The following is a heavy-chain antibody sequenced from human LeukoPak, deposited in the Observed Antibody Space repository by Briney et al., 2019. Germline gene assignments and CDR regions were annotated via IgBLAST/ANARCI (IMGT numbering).Heavy chain of an antibody. CDR2: SGSGANT. Sequence: GGSLRLSCTASGFTFSNYALSWVRQAPGKGLEWVVSGSGANTYYADSVKGRFTISRDNSKNTVFLQMNSLGAEDTAVYYCAKDRDPLSSSGWPWAYFDYWGQGIMVIVSS. CDR3: AKDRDPLSSSGWPWAYFDY. D-gene: IGHD6-19*01. CDR1: GFTFSNYA. J-gene: IGHJ4*02. V-gene: IGHV3-23*01.